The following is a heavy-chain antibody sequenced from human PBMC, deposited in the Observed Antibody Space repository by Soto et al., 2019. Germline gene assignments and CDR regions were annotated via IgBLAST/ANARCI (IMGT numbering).Heavy chain of an antibody. CDR1: GGSISSSSYY. V-gene: IGHV4-39*01. CDR2: IYYSGST. Sequence: SETLSLTCTVSGGSISSSSYYWGWIRQPPGKGLEWIGSIYYSGSTYYNPSLKSRVTISVDTSKNQFSLKLSSVTAADTAVYYCARLEAQANYYYMDVWGKGTTVTVS. J-gene: IGHJ6*03. CDR3: ARLEAQANYYYMDV.